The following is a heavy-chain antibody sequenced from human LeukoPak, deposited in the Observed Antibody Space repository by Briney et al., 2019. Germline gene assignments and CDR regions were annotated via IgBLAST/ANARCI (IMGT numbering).Heavy chain of an antibody. V-gene: IGHV3-48*02. J-gene: IGHJ4*02. D-gene: IGHD6-25*01. Sequence: PSETLSLTCTVSGVSINTYYWSWIRQPPGKGLEWVSYISSSSSTIYYADSVKGRFTISRDNAKNSLYLQMNSLRDEDTAVYYCARSRLEDFDYWGQGTLVTVSS. CDR1: GVSINTYY. CDR3: ARSRLEDFDY. CDR2: ISSSSSTI.